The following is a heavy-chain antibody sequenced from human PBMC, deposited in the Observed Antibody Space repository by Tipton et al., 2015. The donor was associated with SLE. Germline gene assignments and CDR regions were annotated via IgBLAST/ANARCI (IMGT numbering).Heavy chain of an antibody. Sequence: TLSLTCTVSGGSISSSYYWGWIRQPPGKGLEWIGTIYHRGTTYYSPSLKSRVTISLDTSKNQFSLNLSSVTAADTAVYYCARVPFNYGLFGAFDIWGQGTMVTVSS. J-gene: IGHJ3*02. D-gene: IGHD3-10*01. CDR2: IYHRGTT. CDR1: GGSISSSYY. CDR3: ARVPFNYGLFGAFDI. V-gene: IGHV4-38-2*02.